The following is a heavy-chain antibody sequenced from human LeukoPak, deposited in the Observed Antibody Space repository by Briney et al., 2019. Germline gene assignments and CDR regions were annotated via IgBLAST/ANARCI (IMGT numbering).Heavy chain of an antibody. J-gene: IGHJ6*03. CDR3: ASSPRGDYYYYMDV. Sequence: ASVKVSCKASGYTFTSYDINWVRQATGQGLEWMGWMNPNSGNTGYAQKFQGRVTMTRNTSISTAYMELSSLRSEDTAVYYCASSPRGDYYYYMDVWGKGTTVTVSS. CDR2: MNPNSGNT. CDR1: GYTFTSYD. V-gene: IGHV1-8*01.